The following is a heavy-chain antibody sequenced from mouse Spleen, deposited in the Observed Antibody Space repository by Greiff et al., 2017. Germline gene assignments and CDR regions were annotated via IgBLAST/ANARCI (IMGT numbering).Heavy chain of an antibody. V-gene: IGHV1-76*01. CDR3: ARGLTGDY. CDR1: GYTFTDYY. CDR2: IYPGSGNT. Sequence: VQLVESGAELVRPGASVKLSCKASGYTFTDYYINWVKQRPGQGLEWIARIYPGSGNTYYNEKFKGKATLTAEKSSSTAYMQLSSLTSEDSAVYFCARGLTGDYWGQGTTLTVSS. J-gene: IGHJ2*01. D-gene: IGHD4-1*01.